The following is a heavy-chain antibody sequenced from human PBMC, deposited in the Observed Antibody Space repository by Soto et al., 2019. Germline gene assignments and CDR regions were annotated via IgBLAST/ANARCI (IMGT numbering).Heavy chain of an antibody. CDR2: IYYSGST. CDR3: ARVCDSSGYPYYFDY. Sequence: TLSVTSSVSGGSISSGDYYWSWIRQPPGKGLEWIGYIYYSGSTYYNPSLKSRVTISVDTSKNQFSLKLSSVTAADTAVYYCARVCDSSGYPYYFDYWGQGTLVTVSS. CDR1: GGSISSGDYY. D-gene: IGHD3-22*01. J-gene: IGHJ4*02. V-gene: IGHV4-30-4*01.